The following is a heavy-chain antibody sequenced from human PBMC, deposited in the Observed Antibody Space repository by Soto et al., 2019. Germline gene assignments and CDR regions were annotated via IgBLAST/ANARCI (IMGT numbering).Heavy chain of an antibody. Sequence: QVQLVQSGDEVKKPGASVKVSCKASGYIFVNYGIAWVRQAPGQGLEWMGWISPYTGNTHSATKVQGRLTMTTDTSTSTAYMDPGSLTSDDTALYDCVMVDNYVTPTPQDVWGQGTTVTVSS. J-gene: IGHJ6*02. CDR1: GYIFVNYG. D-gene: IGHD3-16*01. CDR2: ISPYTGNT. V-gene: IGHV1-18*01. CDR3: VMVDNYVTPTPQDV.